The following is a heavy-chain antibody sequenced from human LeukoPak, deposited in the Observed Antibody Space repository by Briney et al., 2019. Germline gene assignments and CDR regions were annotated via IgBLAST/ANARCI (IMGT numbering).Heavy chain of an antibody. V-gene: IGHV3-23*01. Sequence: GGSLRLSCAASGFTFSSYAMTWVRQAPGQGLEWVSSITDSGGSTYYADSVKGRFTISRDNSKNTLYLQVNSLRAEDTAVYYCATAWQYCDYWGQGTLVTVSS. CDR2: ITDSGGST. CDR3: ATAWQYCDY. J-gene: IGHJ4*02. D-gene: IGHD5-12*01. CDR1: GFTFSSYA.